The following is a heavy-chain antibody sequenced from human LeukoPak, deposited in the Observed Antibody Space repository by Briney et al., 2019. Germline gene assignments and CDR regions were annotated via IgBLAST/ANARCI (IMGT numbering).Heavy chain of an antibody. Sequence: GGSLRLSCAASGFTFSSYWMSWVRQAPGKGLEWVANIKQDGSEKYYVESVKGRFTISRDNAKNSRYLQMNSLRAEDTAVYYCAREVGWLRLNWFDPWGQGTLVTVSS. CDR1: GFTFSSYW. V-gene: IGHV3-7*01. CDR3: AREVGWLRLNWFDP. D-gene: IGHD5-12*01. J-gene: IGHJ5*02. CDR2: IKQDGSEK.